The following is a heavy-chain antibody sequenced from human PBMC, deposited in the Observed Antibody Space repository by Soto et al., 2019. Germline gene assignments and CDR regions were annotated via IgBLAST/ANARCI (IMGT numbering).Heavy chain of an antibody. CDR1: GYTFTSCG. Sequence: ASVKVSCKASGYTFTSCGISWVRQAPGQGLEWMGWISAYNGNTNYAQKLQGRVTMTTDTSTSTAYMELRSLRSDDTAVYYCARDLGYSSSPIPVSHWGQGTLVTVSS. CDR2: ISAYNGNT. V-gene: IGHV1-18*04. CDR3: ARDLGYSSSPIPVSH. D-gene: IGHD6-6*01. J-gene: IGHJ4*02.